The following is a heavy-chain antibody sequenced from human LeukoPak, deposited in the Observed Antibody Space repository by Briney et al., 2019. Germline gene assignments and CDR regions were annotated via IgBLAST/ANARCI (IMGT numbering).Heavy chain of an antibody. CDR3: ARDNSRDSSGYDY. CDR1: GFTFSSYE. V-gene: IGHV3-48*03. CDR2: ISSSGSTI. J-gene: IGHJ4*02. D-gene: IGHD3-22*01. Sequence: GXXLRLSCTASGFTFSSYEMNWVRQAPGKGLEWVSYISSSGSTIYYADSVKGRFTISRDNAKNSLYLQMNSLRAEDTAVYYCARDNSRDSSGYDYWGQGTLVTVSS.